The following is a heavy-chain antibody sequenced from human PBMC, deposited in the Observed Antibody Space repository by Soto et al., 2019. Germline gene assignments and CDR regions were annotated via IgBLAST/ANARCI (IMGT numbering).Heavy chain of an antibody. CDR3: TTEGVGATNNYYYGMDV. D-gene: IGHD1-26*01. J-gene: IGHJ6*02. CDR2: IKSKTDGGAT. Sequence: PGGSLRLSCAASGFTFSNAWMSWVRQAPGKGLEWVGRIKSKTDGGATDYAAPVKGRFTISRDDSKNTLYLQMNSLKTEDTAVYYCTTEGVGATNNYYYGMDVWGQGTTVTVSS. CDR1: GFTFSNAW. V-gene: IGHV3-15*01.